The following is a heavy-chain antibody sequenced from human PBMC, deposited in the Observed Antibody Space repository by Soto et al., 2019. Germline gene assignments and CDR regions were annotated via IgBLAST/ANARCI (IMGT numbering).Heavy chain of an antibody. CDR3: AKAPLDWLLSCWCFDL. CDR1: GLTFDDYA. CDR2: ISWNSGSI. Sequence: EVQLVESGGGLVQPGRSLRLSCAASGLTFDDYAMHWVRQVPGKGLEWVSGISWNSGSIGYADSVKGRFTISRDNAKNSLYLQMHSLRAEVTALYYCAKAPLDWLLSCWCFDLWGRGTLVTVSS. J-gene: IGHJ2*01. V-gene: IGHV3-9*01. D-gene: IGHD3-9*01.